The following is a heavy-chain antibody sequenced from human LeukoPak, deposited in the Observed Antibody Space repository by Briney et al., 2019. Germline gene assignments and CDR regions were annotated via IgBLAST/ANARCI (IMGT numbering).Heavy chain of an antibody. Sequence: SETLSLTCTVSGGPVRGFYWSWIRQPPGKRLERIGYVPYVGTTNYNPSLQSRLTISLDTSKNEFSLRLSSVTASDTAVYYCARHYGGHTFGTTFDYWGQGILVTVSS. J-gene: IGHJ4*02. CDR3: ARHYGGHTFGTTFDY. D-gene: IGHD3-16*01. CDR2: VPYVGTT. CDR1: GGPVRGFY. V-gene: IGHV4-59*08.